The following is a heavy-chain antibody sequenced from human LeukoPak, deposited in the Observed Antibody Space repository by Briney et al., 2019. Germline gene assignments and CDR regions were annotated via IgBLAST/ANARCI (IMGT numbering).Heavy chain of an antibody. CDR3: ARDSVVVTAPLDY. J-gene: IGHJ4*02. Sequence: GGSLRLSCAASGFTFSSYSMNWVREAPGKGLEWVSSISSSSSYIYYADSVKGRFTISRDNAKNSLYLQMNSLRAEDTAVYYCARDSVVVTAPLDYWGQGTLVTVSS. D-gene: IGHD2-21*02. CDR1: GFTFSSYS. V-gene: IGHV3-21*01. CDR2: ISSSSSYI.